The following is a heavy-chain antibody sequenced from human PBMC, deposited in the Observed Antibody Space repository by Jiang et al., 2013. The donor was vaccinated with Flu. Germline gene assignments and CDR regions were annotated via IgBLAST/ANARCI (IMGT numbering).Heavy chain of an antibody. CDR1: GGSISGYY. V-gene: IGHV4-59*01. CDR2: INYSGST. CDR3: ARDQSGSYGVHY. Sequence: GSGLVKPSETLALTCTVSGGSISGYYWGWIRQPPGKGLEWLGYINYSGSTNYNPSLRSRVTISIDTSKNQFSLKLTSVTAADTATYYCARDQSGSYGVHYWGQGTLVTVSS. D-gene: IGHD1-26*01. J-gene: IGHJ4*01.